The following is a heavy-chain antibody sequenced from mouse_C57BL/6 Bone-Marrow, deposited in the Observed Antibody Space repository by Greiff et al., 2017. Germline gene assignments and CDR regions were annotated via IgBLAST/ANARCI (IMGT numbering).Heavy chain of an antibody. CDR2: IWGDGSR. V-gene: IGHV2-3*01. Sequence: VQLQQSGPGLVAPSQSLSITCTVSGFSLTSYGVSWVRQPPGKGLEWLGVIWGDGSRNYQSAHIYRMCISKDNSKSQVFLKLNSLQTDDTATYYCAKKGDGYPLYYYAMDYWGQGTSVTVSS. D-gene: IGHD2-3*01. CDR3: AKKGDGYPLYYYAMDY. CDR1: GFSLTSYG. J-gene: IGHJ4*01.